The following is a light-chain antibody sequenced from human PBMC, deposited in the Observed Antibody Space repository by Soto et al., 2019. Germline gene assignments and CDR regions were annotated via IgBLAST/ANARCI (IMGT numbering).Light chain of an antibody. CDR2: VNSDGSH. J-gene: IGLJ3*02. V-gene: IGLV4-69*01. CDR1: SGHSYYG. CDR3: QTWDTGIWV. Sequence: QPVLTQSPSASASLGASVRLTCTLSSGHSYYGIAWHQQQPEKGPRYLLKVNSDGSHTKGDGIPDRFSGSSSGAERYLTISSLQSEDEADYFCQTWDTGIWVFGGGTKLTVL.